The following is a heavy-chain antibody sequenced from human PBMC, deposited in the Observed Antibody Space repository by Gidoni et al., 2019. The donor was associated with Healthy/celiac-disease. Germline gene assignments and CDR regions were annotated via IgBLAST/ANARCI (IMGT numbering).Heavy chain of an antibody. CDR1: GLPVSSND. V-gene: IGHV3-53*01. J-gene: IGHJ3*02. CDR3: ATHYGGNSVFAFDI. D-gene: IGHD4-17*01. CDR2: IYSSGST. Sequence: EVRLVESGGGLIQPGGSLTLSCAASGLPVSSNDMGGVRQAPGKGLEWVSVIYSSGSTYYADSVKGLFTISRDKSKNTLYLQMNSLRAEDTAVYYCATHYGGNSVFAFDIWGQGTMVTVSS.